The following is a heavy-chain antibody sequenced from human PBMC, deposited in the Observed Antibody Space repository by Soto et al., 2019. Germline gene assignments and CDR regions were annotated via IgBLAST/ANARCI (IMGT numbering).Heavy chain of an antibody. CDR2: IIPIFGTA. V-gene: IGHV1-69*01. J-gene: IGHJ6*02. CDR1: GGTFSSYA. CDR3: ATEEGIAVAGRPYYYYGMDV. Sequence: QVQLVLSGAEVKKPGSSVKVSCKASGGTFSSYAISWVRQGPGQGLEWMGGIIPIFGTANYAQKFQGRVTITADESTSTAYMELSSLRSEDTAVYYCATEEGIAVAGRPYYYYGMDVWGQGTTVTVSS. D-gene: IGHD6-19*01.